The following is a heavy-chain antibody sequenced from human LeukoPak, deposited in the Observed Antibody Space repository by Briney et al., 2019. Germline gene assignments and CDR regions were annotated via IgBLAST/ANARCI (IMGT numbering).Heavy chain of an antibody. CDR3: ARSSGWYPFGY. V-gene: IGHV4-34*01. CDR1: GGSFSGYY. Sequence: SETLSLTCAVYGGSFSGYYWSWIRQPPGKGLEWIGEINHSGSTNYNPSLKSRVTISVDTSKNQFSLKLSSVTAADTAVYYCARSSGWYPFGYWGQGTLVTVSS. J-gene: IGHJ4*02. D-gene: IGHD6-19*01. CDR2: INHSGST.